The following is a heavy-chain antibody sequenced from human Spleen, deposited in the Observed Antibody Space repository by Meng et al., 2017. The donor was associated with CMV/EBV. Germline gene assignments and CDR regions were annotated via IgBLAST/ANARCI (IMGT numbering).Heavy chain of an antibody. J-gene: IGHJ4*02. CDR2: ISWNSGSI. V-gene: IGHV3-9*01. CDR3: AKEGVGGFDY. D-gene: IGHD3-16*01. Sequence: GGSLRLSCPATGFKLDDKAMHWVRQAPGKGLEWVSSISWNSGSIAYAYSVKGRFTISRDNAKNYLYLQMNSVTAEDTALYYCAKEGVGGFDYWGQGTLVTVSS. CDR1: GFKLDDKA.